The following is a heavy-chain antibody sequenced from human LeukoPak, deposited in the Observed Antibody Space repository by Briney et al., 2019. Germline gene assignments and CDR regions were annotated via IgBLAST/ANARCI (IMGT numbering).Heavy chain of an antibody. J-gene: IGHJ3*02. CDR3: ARVGGSYGGAFDI. D-gene: IGHD1-26*01. V-gene: IGHV4-59*01. Sequence: PSETLSLTCTVSGGSISSYYWSWIRQPPGKGLEWIGYIYYSGSTNYNPSLKSRVTTSVDTSKNQFSLKLSSVTAADTAVYYCARVGGSYGGAFDIWGQGTMVTVSS. CDR2: IYYSGST. CDR1: GGSISSYY.